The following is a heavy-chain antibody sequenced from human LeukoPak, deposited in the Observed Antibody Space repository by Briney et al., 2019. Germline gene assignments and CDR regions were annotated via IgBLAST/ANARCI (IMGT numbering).Heavy chain of an antibody. CDR3: ARDIAAAGIGFDI. V-gene: IGHV4-34*01. D-gene: IGHD6-13*01. CDR2: INHSGST. Sequence: SETPSLTCAVYGGSFSGYYWSWIRQPPGKGLEWIGEINHSGSTNYNPSLKSRVTISVDTSKNQFSLKLSSVTAADTAVYYCARDIAAAGIGFDIWGQGTMVTVSS. CDR1: GGSFSGYY. J-gene: IGHJ3*02.